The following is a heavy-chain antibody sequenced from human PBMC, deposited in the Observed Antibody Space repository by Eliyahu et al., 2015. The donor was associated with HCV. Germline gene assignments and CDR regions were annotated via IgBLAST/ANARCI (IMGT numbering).Heavy chain of an antibody. Sequence: EVQLLESGGGLVQPGGSLRISCAAAGFXFXNYAMGWVRQVPGKGLEWVAATSASGGMTYYADSVKGRFTISRDNSENTLFLHMNSLRVEDTALYHCARSRGGSYNYSPYDYWGQGTLVTVSS. V-gene: IGHV3-23*01. J-gene: IGHJ4*02. CDR3: ARSRGGSYNYSPYDY. CDR2: TSASGGMT. D-gene: IGHD3-22*01. CDR1: GFXFXNYA.